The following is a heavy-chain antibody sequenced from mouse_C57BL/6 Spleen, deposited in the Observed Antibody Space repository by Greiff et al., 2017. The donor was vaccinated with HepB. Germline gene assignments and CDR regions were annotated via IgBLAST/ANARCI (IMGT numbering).Heavy chain of an antibody. CDR1: GFNIKDDY. J-gene: IGHJ3*01. D-gene: IGHD2-12*01. CDR2: IDPENGDT. CDR3: TNDGVAY. Sequence: EVKVVESGAELVRPGASVKLSCTASGFNIKDDYMHWVKQRPEQGLEWIGWIDPENGDTEYASKFQGKATITADTSSNTAYLQLSSLTSEDTAVYYCTNDGVAYWGQGTLVTVSA. V-gene: IGHV14-4*01.